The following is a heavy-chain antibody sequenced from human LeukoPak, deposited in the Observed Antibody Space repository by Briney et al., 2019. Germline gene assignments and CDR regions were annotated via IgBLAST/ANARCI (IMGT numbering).Heavy chain of an antibody. Sequence: GGSLRLSCAASGLRFASYWMSWVRQAPGKGLEWVANINQGGNTVNYVDSVKGRVSISRDNANNALFLQMHSLRFEDTAIYYCATTFPYCGDGTCKLGGQGAQVTVSS. J-gene: IGHJ4*02. D-gene: IGHD2-15*01. V-gene: IGHV3-7*01. CDR2: INQGGNTV. CDR3: ATTFPYCGDGTCKL. CDR1: GLRFASYW.